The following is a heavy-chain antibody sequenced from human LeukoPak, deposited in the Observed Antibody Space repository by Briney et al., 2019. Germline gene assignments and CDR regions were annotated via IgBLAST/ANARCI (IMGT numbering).Heavy chain of an antibody. CDR2: ISSSSSTI. Sequence: GGSLRLSCAASGFTFSSYSMNWVRQAPGKGLEWVSYISSSSSTIYYADSVKGRFTISRDNAKNSLYLQMNSLRAEDTAVYYCARDTPVAADAFDIWGQGTMVTVSS. CDR1: GFTFSSYS. D-gene: IGHD6-19*01. CDR3: ARDTPVAADAFDI. J-gene: IGHJ3*02. V-gene: IGHV3-48*04.